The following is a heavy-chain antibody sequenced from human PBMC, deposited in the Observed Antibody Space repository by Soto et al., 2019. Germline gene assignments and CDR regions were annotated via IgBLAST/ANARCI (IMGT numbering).Heavy chain of an antibody. CDR2: SFSSGGT. J-gene: IGHJ4*02. CDR3: ARDREPDGIWTFDS. V-gene: IGHV3-53*01. D-gene: IGHD3-9*01. CDR1: GFTLDKYT. Sequence: GGSLRLSCAAFGFTLDKYTMGWVRQAPGKGLEWVAESFSSGGTQYADSVKGRFTISRDNSRNMVFLQMNGLRVEDTALYYCARDREPDGIWTFDSWGKEVLVTVPS.